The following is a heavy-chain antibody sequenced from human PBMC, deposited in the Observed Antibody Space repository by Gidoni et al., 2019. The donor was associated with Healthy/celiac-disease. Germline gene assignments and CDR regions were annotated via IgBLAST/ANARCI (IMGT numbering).Heavy chain of an antibody. J-gene: IGHJ4*02. D-gene: IGHD3-22*01. Sequence: EVQLVVSGGGVVQPGGSLKLSCAASGFTFSGSAMHWVRQASGKGLEWVGRIRSKANSYATAYAASVKGRFTISRDDSKNTAYLQMNSLKTEDTAVYYCSYDSSGYLHFDYWGQGTLVTVSS. V-gene: IGHV3-73*01. CDR3: SYDSSGYLHFDY. CDR2: IRSKANSYAT. CDR1: GFTFSGSA.